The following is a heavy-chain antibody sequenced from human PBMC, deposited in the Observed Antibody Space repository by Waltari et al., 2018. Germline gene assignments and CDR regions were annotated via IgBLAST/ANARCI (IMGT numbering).Heavy chain of an antibody. CDR3: ARSGYYDSSGYYWWFDP. Sequence: QLQLQESGPGLVKPSETLSLTCTVSGGSISSSNYYWGWIRQPPGKGLEWIGGIYYSGGPYHSPSLKSRVTISVDTSKNQFYLKLNSVTAADTAVHYCARSGYYDSSGYYWWFDPWGQGTLVTVSS. CDR2: IYYSGGP. V-gene: IGHV4-39*01. D-gene: IGHD3-22*01. J-gene: IGHJ5*02. CDR1: GGSISSSNYY.